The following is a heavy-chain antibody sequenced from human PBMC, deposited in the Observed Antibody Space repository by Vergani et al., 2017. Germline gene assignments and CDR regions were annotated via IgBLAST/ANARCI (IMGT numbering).Heavy chain of an antibody. D-gene: IGHD2-2*02. Sequence: QVQLVESGGGVVQPGRSLRLSCAASGFTFSSYGMHWVRQAPGKGLEWVAVIWYDGSNKYYADSVKGRFTISRDNSKNTLYLQMNSLRAEDTAVYYCARDIGIVVVPAAIDYWGQGTLVTVSS. CDR1: GFTFSSYG. V-gene: IGHV3-33*01. CDR3: ARDIGIVVVPAAIDY. J-gene: IGHJ4*02. CDR2: IWYDGSNK.